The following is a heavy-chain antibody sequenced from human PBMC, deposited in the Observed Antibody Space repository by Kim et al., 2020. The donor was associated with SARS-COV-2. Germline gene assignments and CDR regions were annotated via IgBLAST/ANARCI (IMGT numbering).Heavy chain of an antibody. CDR2: IYPGDSDT. Sequence: GESLKISCKGSGYSFTSYWIGWVRQMPGKGLEWMGIIYPGDSDTRYSPYFQGQVTISADKSISTAYLQWSSLKASDTAMYYCAGIPYCGGDCYPFDPWGQGTLVTVSS. V-gene: IGHV5-51*01. D-gene: IGHD2-21*02. J-gene: IGHJ5*02. CDR3: AGIPYCGGDCYPFDP. CDR1: GYSFTSYW.